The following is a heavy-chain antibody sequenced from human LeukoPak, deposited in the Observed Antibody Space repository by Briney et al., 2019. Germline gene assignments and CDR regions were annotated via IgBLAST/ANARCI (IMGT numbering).Heavy chain of an antibody. J-gene: IGHJ4*02. V-gene: IGHV4-34*01. D-gene: IGHD3-9*01. CDR1: GGSFSGYY. CDR3: ARGYYDILTGYHTAKSEQFDY. Sequence: SETLSLTCAVYGGSFSGYYWSWIRQPPGKGLEWIGEINYSGSTNYNPSLKSRVTISVDTSKNQFSLKLSSVTAADTAVYYCARGYYDILTGYHTAKSEQFDYWGQGTLVTVSS. CDR2: INYSGST.